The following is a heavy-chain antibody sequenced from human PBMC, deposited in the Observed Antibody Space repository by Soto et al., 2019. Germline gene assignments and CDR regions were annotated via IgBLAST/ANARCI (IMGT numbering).Heavy chain of an antibody. CDR2: IYRYGST. Sequence: QVQLQESGPRLVKPSGTLSLTCAVYGGSLSSCNWWSWVRQPPGKGLEWIGEIYRYGSTSYTPSLKSRVTIAVEKSKNQISLKMTSLTAADTAVYFCSGGGRPGQIDWFDPWGQGILVTVSS. J-gene: IGHJ5*02. D-gene: IGHD2-21*01. V-gene: IGHV4-4*02. CDR1: GGSLSSCNW. CDR3: SGGGRPGQIDWFDP.